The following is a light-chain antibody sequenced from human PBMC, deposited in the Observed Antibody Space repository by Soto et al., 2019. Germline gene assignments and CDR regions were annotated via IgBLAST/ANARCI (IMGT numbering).Light chain of an antibody. V-gene: IGKV3-15*01. CDR2: GAS. CDR1: QSVSSS. J-gene: IGKJ5*01. Sequence: ELVMTQSPATLSVSPGARATLSCRASQSVSSSLAWYQQKPGQAPRLLIYGASTRATGIPARFSGSVSGTEFTITISSLQSEDGEVYYGQHYHKWPITFGQGTRLEI. CDR3: QHYHKWPIT.